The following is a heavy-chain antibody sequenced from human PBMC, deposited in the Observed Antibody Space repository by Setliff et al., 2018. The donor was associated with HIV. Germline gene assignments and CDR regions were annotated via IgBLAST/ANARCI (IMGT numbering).Heavy chain of an antibody. J-gene: IGHJ4*02. D-gene: IGHD3-10*01. Sequence: ASVKVSCKASGGTFSSYAISWVRQAPGQGLEWMGGIIPIVDIAKYAQNLRGRVTVTRDTSTSTVYMELSSLRPEDTAVYYCARETQTNSGSYLAWGQGTLVTVSS. CDR3: ARETQTNSGSYLA. V-gene: IGHV1-69*10. CDR2: IIPIVDIA. CDR1: GGTFSSYA.